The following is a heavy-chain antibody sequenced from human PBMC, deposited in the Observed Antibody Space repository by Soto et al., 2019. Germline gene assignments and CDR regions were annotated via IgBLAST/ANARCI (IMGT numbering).Heavy chain of an antibody. V-gene: IGHV1-3*01. J-gene: IGHJ4*02. CDR1: GYTFTSYA. CDR2: INAGNGNT. CDR3: ARPTYYYDSSGYYFGY. D-gene: IGHD3-22*01. Sequence: ASVKVSCKASGYTFTSYAMHWVRQATGQRLEWMGRINAGNGNTKYSQKFQGRVNITRDTSASTAYMELSSLRSEDTAVYYCARPTYYYDSSGYYFGYWGQGTLVTVSS.